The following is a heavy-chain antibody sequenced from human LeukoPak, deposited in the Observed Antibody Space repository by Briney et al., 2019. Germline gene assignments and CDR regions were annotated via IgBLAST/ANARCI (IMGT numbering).Heavy chain of an antibody. CDR3: AREGASPYYDSSGYYHYFDY. V-gene: IGHV1-18*01. Sequence: ASVKVSCKASGYTLTSYGISWVRQAPGQGLEWMGWISAYNGNTNYAQKLQGRVTMTTDTSTSTAYMELRSLRSDDTAVYYCAREGASPYYDSSGYYHYFDYWGQGTLVTVSS. CDR2: ISAYNGNT. J-gene: IGHJ4*02. D-gene: IGHD3-22*01. CDR1: GYTLTSYG.